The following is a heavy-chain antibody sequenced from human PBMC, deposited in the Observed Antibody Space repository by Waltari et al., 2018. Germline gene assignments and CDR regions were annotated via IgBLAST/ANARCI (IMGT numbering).Heavy chain of an antibody. Sequence: QVQLQQWGAGLLKPSETLSLTCAIYGGSFSGYFWSWIRQPPGKGLEWIGEINHSGSINYNPSLESRLTISVDTAKNQVSLRLSSVTAADTAIYYCARLGDRGDYWGQGTLVTVSS. CDR1: GGSFSGYF. CDR3: ARLGDRGDY. J-gene: IGHJ4*02. V-gene: IGHV4-34*01. CDR2: INHSGSI. D-gene: IGHD3-16*01.